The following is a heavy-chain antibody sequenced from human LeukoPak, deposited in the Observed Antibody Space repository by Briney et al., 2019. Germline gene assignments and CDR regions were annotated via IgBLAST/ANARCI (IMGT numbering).Heavy chain of an antibody. CDR1: GYSFTSHW. V-gene: IGHV5-51*01. D-gene: IGHD5-18*01. J-gene: IGHJ3*02. CDR3: ARPILAMVPDAFDI. CDR2: IYPGDSDT. Sequence: GESLKISCKGSGYSFTSHWIGWARQMPGKGLEWMGIIYPGDSDTRYSPSFQGQVTISADKSISTAYLQWSSLKASDTAMYYCARPILAMVPDAFDIWGQGTMVTVSS.